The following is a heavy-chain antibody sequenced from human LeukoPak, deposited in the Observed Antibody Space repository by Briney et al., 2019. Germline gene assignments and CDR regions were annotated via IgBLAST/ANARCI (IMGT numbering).Heavy chain of an antibody. CDR2: INPNSGGT. J-gene: IGHJ4*02. D-gene: IGHD3-10*01. CDR3: ARFPYYYGSGSYPEY. V-gene: IGHV1-2*02. Sequence: ASVKVSCKASGYTFTGYYMHWVRQAPGQGLEWMGWINPNSGGTNYAQKFQGRVTMTRDTSISTAYMELSRLRSGDTAVYYCARFPYYYGSGSYPEYWGQGTLVTVSS. CDR1: GYTFTGYY.